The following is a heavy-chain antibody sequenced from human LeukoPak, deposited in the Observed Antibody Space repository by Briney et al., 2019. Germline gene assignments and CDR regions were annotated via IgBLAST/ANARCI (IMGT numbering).Heavy chain of an antibody. CDR2: ISYDGNVK. CDR3: AVLTTLHIAVRPGDEYMDV. V-gene: IGHV3-30*04. D-gene: IGHD3-10*01. Sequence: GGSLRLSCATSGFTFSSYAFYWIRQAPGKGLEWLTLISYDGNVKYYADSVKGRFSISRDNSKSMVFLQMNSLRPEDTAVYFCAVLTTLHIAVRPGDEYMDVWGKGTTVTVSS. J-gene: IGHJ6*03. CDR1: GFTFSSYA.